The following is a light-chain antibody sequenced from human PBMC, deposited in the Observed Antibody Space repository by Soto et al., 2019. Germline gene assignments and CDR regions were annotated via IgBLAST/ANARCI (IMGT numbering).Light chain of an antibody. CDR1: SSDVGGYKY. CDR2: EVN. V-gene: IGLV2-8*01. Sequence: QSALTQPPSASGSPGQSVTISCTGTSSDVGGYKYVSWYQQHPDKAPKLMIYEVNKRPSGVPDRFSGSKSGNTASLTVSGLQAEDEADYYCSSYAGSNNFVFGTGTKVTVL. J-gene: IGLJ1*01. CDR3: SSYAGSNNFV.